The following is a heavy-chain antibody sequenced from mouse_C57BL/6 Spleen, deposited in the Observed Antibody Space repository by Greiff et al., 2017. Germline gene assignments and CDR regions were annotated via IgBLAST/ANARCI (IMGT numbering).Heavy chain of an antibody. J-gene: IGHJ2*01. Sequence: EVQLQQSGAELVRPGTSVKVSCKASGYAFTNYLIEWVKQRPGQGLEWIGAIYPGNSDTSYNQKFKGKAKLAAVTSASTAYMELSSLTNEDSAVYYCAGRQLRLFDYWGQGTTLTVSS. D-gene: IGHD3-2*02. CDR1: GYAFTNYL. CDR2: IYPGNSDT. CDR3: AGRQLRLFDY. V-gene: IGHV1-5*01.